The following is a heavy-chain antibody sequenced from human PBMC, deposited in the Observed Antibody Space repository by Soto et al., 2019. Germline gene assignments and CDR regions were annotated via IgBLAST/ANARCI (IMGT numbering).Heavy chain of an antibody. CDR2: ISWNSGSI. CDR3: AKSSDFWSGYWSQFDY. V-gene: IGHV3-9*01. J-gene: IGHJ4*02. Sequence: DVQLVESGGGLVQPGRSLRLSCAASGFTFDDYAMHWVRQAPGKGLEWVSGISWNSGSIGYADSVKGRFTISRDNAKNSLYLQMNSLRAEDTALYYCAKSSDFWSGYWSQFDYWGQGTLVTVSS. CDR1: GFTFDDYA. D-gene: IGHD3-3*01.